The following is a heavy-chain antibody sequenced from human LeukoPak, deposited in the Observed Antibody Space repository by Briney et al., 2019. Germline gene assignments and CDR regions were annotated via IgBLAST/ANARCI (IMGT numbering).Heavy chain of an antibody. CDR2: ISYDGSNK. CDR1: GFTFSSYA. CDR3: AKASGTYLYYFDY. J-gene: IGHJ4*02. D-gene: IGHD1-26*01. Sequence: GGSLRLSCAASGFTFSSYAMHWVRQAPGKGLEWVAVISYDGSNKYYADSVKGRFTISRDNSKNTLYLQMNSLRAEDTALYYCAKASGTYLYYFDYWGQGTLVTVSS. V-gene: IGHV3-30*04.